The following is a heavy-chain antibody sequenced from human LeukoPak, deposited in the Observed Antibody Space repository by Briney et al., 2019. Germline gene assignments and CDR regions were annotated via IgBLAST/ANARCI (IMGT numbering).Heavy chain of an antibody. D-gene: IGHD3-10*01. CDR1: GGSISSYY. CDR3: ARRCRLLRGDAFDI. CDR2: IYNSGST. V-gene: IGHV4-59*08. Sequence: SETLSLTCTVSGGSISSYYWTWIRQPPGKALERIGYIYNSGSTKYNPSLESRVTISVDTSKNQFSLKLNSVTAADTAVYYCARRCRLLRGDAFDIWGQGTMVIVSS. J-gene: IGHJ3*02.